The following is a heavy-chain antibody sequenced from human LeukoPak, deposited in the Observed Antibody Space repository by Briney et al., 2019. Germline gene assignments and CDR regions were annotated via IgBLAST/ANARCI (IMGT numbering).Heavy chain of an antibody. CDR1: GFTFSSYS. CDR2: ISSRSSYI. D-gene: IGHD3-9*01. V-gene: IGHV3-21*01. J-gene: IGHJ4*02. CDR3: ARSLIDYDILTGYYESHYFDY. Sequence: NPGGSLRLSCAASGFTFSSYSMNWVRQAPGKGLECVSSISSRSSYIYYADSVKGRFTISRDNAKNSLYLQMNSLRAEDTAVYYCARSLIDYDILTGYYESHYFDYWGQGTLVTVSS.